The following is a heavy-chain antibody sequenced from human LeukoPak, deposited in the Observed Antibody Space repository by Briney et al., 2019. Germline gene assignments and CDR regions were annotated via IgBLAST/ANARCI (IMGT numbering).Heavy chain of an antibody. Sequence: KSGGSLRLSCAASGFTFSSYEMNWARQAPGKGLEWVSSISSSSSNIYYADSVKGRFTVSRDNAKNSLYLQMNSLRPEDTAVYYCARVNYCESSGYTTHLNYYYYGMDVWGQGTTVTVSS. CDR2: ISSSSSNI. J-gene: IGHJ6*02. D-gene: IGHD3-22*01. CDR1: GFTFSSYE. V-gene: IGHV3-21*01. CDR3: ARVNYCESSGYTTHLNYYYYGMDV.